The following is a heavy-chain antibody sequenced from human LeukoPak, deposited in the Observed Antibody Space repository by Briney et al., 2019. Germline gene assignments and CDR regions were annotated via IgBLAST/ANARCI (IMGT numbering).Heavy chain of an antibody. CDR3: AGGLGELSR. CDR2: IYYSGST. D-gene: IGHD3-16*02. V-gene: IGHV4-39*07. J-gene: IGHJ4*02. Sequence: PSETLTLTCTVSGGPISSSSYYWGWIRQPPGKGLEWIGSIYYSGSTYYNPSLKSRVTISVDTSKNQSSLKLSSVTAADTAVYYCAGGLGELSRWGQGTLVTVSS. CDR1: GGPISSSSYY.